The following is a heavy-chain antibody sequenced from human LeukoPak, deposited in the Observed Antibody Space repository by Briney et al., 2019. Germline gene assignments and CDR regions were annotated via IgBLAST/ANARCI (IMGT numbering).Heavy chain of an antibody. CDR2: IYYSGST. CDR1: GGSISSYY. J-gene: IGHJ5*02. V-gene: IGHV4-59*12. Sequence: NPSETLSLTCTVSGGSISSYYWSWIRQPPGKGLEWIGYIYYSGSTNYNPSLKSRVTISVDTSKNQFSLKLSSVTAADTAVYYCARKVLRFLEWPPRGVRFDPWGQGTLVTVSS. D-gene: IGHD3-3*01. CDR3: ARKVLRFLEWPPRGVRFDP.